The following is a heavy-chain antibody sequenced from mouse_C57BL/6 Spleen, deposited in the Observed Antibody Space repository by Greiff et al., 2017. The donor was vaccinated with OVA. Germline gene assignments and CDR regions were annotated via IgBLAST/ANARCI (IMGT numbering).Heavy chain of an antibody. D-gene: IGHD3-3*01. J-gene: IGHJ4*01. Sequence: VQLVESGAELARPGASVKLSCKASGYTFTSYGISWVKQRTGQGLEWIGEIYPRSGNTYYNEKFKGKATLTADKSSSTAYMELRSLTSEDSAVYFCARGLGDYAMDYWGQGTSVTVSS. CDR2: IYPRSGNT. CDR3: ARGLGDYAMDY. CDR1: GYTFTSYG. V-gene: IGHV1-81*01.